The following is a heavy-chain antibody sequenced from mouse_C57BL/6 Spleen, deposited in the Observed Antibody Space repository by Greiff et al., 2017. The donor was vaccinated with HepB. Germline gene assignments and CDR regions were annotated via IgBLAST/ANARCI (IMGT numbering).Heavy chain of an antibody. CDR3: ARSLDYYGSSYRYFDV. CDR1: GYTFTDYN. J-gene: IGHJ1*03. Sequence: EVQVVESGPELVKPGASVKMSCKASGYTFTDYNMHWVKQSHGKSLEWIGYINPNNGGTSYNQKFKGKATLTVNKSSSTAYMELRSLTSEDSAVYYCARSLDYYGSSYRYFDVWGTGTTVTVSS. V-gene: IGHV1-22*01. CDR2: INPNNGGT. D-gene: IGHD1-1*01.